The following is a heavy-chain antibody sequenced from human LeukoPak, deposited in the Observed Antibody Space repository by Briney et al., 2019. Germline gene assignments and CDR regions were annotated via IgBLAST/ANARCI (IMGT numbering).Heavy chain of an antibody. CDR2: ISGSGGST. Sequence: QPGGSLRLSCAASGFTLSSYPMNWVRQAPGKGLEWVSAISGSGGSTYYADSVKGRFTISRDNSKNTLYLQMNSLRAEDTAVYYCATHSSWQPNWFDPWGQGTLVTVSS. CDR3: ATHSSWQPNWFDP. V-gene: IGHV3-23*01. CDR1: GFTLSSYP. D-gene: IGHD6-13*01. J-gene: IGHJ5*02.